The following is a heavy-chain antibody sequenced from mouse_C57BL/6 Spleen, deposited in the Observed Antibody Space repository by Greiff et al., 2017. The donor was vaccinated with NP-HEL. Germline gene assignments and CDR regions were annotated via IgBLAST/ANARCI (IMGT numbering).Heavy chain of an antibody. V-gene: IGHV5-2*01. CDR2: INSDGGST. J-gene: IGHJ1*03. D-gene: IGHD2-4*01. CDR1: EYAFPSHD. Sequence: EVKVVESGGGLVQPGESLKLSCESNEYAFPSHDMSWVRKTPEKRLELVAAINSDGGSTYYPDTMERRFIISRDNTKKTLYLQMSSLRSEDTALYYCARHSPYDYDRYWYFDVWGTGTTVTVSS. CDR3: ARHSPYDYDRYWYFDV.